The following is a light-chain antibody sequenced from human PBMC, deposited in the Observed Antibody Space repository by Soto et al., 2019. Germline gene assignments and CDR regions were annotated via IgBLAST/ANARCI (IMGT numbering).Light chain of an antibody. CDR1: SSDVGYYNY. Sequence: QSVLTQPRSVSGSPGQSVTISCTGTSSDVGYYNYVSWYQQYPGKAPKLMIYDVSGRPSGVPDRFSGSKSGNTASLTISALQAEDEAYYYCCSYLGRFLFVFGTGTKVTVL. CDR2: DVS. CDR3: CSYLGRFLFV. J-gene: IGLJ1*01. V-gene: IGLV2-11*01.